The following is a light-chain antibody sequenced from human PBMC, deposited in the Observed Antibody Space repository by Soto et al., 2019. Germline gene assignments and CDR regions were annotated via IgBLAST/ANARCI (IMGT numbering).Light chain of an antibody. V-gene: IGLV2-14*01. J-gene: IGLJ2*01. CDR1: SSDVGGYNY. CDR2: DVS. Sequence: QSALTQPASVAGSPGQSITISCTGTSSDVGGYNYVSWYQQHPGKAPELMIYDVSNLPSGVSNRFSGSKSGNTASLTISGRQAEDEADDSCSSYTGSSTLDVVFGGGTKLTVL. CDR3: SSYTGSSTLDVV.